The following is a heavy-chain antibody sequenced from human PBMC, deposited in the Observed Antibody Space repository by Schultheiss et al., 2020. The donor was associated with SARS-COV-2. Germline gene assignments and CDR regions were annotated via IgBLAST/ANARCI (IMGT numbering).Heavy chain of an antibody. CDR1: GYTFTGYY. J-gene: IGHJ1*01. Sequence: SVKVSCKASGYTFTGYYMHWVRQAPGQGLEWMGGIIPIFGTANYAQKFQGRVTITADESTSTAYMELSRLRSDDTAVYYCARDSDTAMVTGWGQGTLVTVSS. V-gene: IGHV1-69*13. CDR3: ARDSDTAMVTG. D-gene: IGHD5-18*01. CDR2: IIPIFGTA.